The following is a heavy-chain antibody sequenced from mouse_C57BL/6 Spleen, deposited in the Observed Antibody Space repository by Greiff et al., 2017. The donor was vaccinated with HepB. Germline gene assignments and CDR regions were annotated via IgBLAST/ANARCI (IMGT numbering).Heavy chain of an antibody. CDR2: INPSNGGT. V-gene: IGHV1-53*01. CDR1: GYTFTSYW. D-gene: IGHD1-1*01. Sequence: QVQLKQPGTALVKPGASVKLSCKASGYTFTSYWMHWVKQRPGQGLEWIGNINPSNGGTNYNEKFKSKATLTVDKSSSTAYMQLSSLTSEDSAVYYCDSVDGSSSYFDYWGQGTTLTVSS. CDR3: DSVDGSSSYFDY. J-gene: IGHJ2*01.